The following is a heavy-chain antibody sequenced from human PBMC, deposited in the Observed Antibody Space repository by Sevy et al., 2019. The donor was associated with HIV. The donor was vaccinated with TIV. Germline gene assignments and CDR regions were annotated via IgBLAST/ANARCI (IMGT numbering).Heavy chain of an antibody. CDR2: RSSSSSTI. V-gene: IGHV3-48*02. Sequence: GGSLRLPCAASGFTFSSYSMNWVRRAPGKGLEWVSYRSSSSSTIDYADSVKGRFTISRDNAKNSLYLQMNSLRDEDTAVYYCATGENGGWYGDAFDIWGQGTMVTVSS. CDR1: GFTFSSYS. D-gene: IGHD6-19*01. CDR3: ATGENGGWYGDAFDI. J-gene: IGHJ3*02.